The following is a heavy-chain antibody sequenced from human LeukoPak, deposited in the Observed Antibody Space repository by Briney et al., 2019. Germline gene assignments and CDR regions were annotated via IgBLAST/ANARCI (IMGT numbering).Heavy chain of an antibody. CDR1: GFTFSNYW. CDR2: INSDGSST. J-gene: IGHJ4*02. V-gene: IGHV3-74*01. CDR3: AKDLTIFGVVYDY. D-gene: IGHD3-3*01. Sequence: GGSLRLSCEASGFTFSNYWMHWVRQAPGKGLVWVSRINSDGSSTTYADSVKGRFTISRDNAKNTLYLQMNSLRAEDTAVYYCAKDLTIFGVVYDYWGQGTLVTVSS.